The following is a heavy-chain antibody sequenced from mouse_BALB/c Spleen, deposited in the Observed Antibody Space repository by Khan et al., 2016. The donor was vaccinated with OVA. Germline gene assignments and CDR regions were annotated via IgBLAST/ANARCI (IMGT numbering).Heavy chain of an antibody. CDR1: GYSITSGYA. V-gene: IGHV3-2*02. Sequence: EVQLVESGPGLVKPSQSLSLTCTVTGYSITSGYAWNWIRQFPGNKLEWMGYIIYSGVTSYTPSLKIRISITRDTSKNQFFLQLNSVTTEDTATYYCARGNYYGYYFDYWGQGTTLTVSS. CDR3: ARGNYYGYYFDY. J-gene: IGHJ2*01. D-gene: IGHD1-1*01. CDR2: IIYSGVT.